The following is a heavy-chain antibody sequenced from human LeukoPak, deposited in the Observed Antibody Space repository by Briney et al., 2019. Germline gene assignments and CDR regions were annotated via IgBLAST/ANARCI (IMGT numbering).Heavy chain of an antibody. J-gene: IGHJ4*02. CDR3: PREPPRYSYGYIY. CDR2: ISAYNGNT. V-gene: IGHV1-18*01. Sequence: ASVKLSCKASGYTFTSYTISWVRQAPGQGLEWMGWISAYNGNTNYAQKLQGRVTMTTDTSTSTAYMELRSLTCDDTAVYYCPREPPRYSYGYIYWGQGTLVTVSS. D-gene: IGHD5-18*01. CDR1: GYTFTSYT.